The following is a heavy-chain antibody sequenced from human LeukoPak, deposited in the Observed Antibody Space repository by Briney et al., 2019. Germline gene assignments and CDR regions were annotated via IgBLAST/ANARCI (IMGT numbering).Heavy chain of an antibody. CDR3: ARYSSGWYPG. J-gene: IGHJ4*02. CDR1: GFTFSNAW. CDR2: IYHSGST. D-gene: IGHD6-19*01. Sequence: GSLRLSCAASGFTFSNAWMSWVRQAPGKGLEWIGEIYHSGSTNYNPSLKSRVTISVDKSKNQFSLKLSSVTAADTAVYYCARYSSGWYPGWGQGTLVTVSS. V-gene: IGHV4-4*02.